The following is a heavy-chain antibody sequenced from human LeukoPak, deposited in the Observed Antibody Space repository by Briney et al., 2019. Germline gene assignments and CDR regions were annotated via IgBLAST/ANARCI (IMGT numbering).Heavy chain of an antibody. Sequence: GASVKVSCKASGYTFTSYAMNWVRQAPGQGLEWMGWINTNTGNPTYAQGFTGRFVFSLDTSVSTAYLQICSLKAEATAVYYCAREGYYDSSKRYYGMDVWGQGTTVTVSS. D-gene: IGHD3-22*01. CDR3: AREGYYDSSKRYYGMDV. J-gene: IGHJ6*02. CDR2: INTNTGNP. CDR1: GYTFTSYA. V-gene: IGHV7-4-1*01.